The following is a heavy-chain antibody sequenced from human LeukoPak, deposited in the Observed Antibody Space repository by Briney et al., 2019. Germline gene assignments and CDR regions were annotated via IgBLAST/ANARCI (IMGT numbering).Heavy chain of an antibody. CDR1: GGTFSSYA. D-gene: IGHD5-18*01. Sequence: ASVKVSCKASGGTFSSYAISWVRQAPGQGLEWMGGIIPIFGTANYAQKFQGRVTITADESTSTAYMELSSLRSEDTAVYYCATAKRGYREELDYWGQGTLVTVSS. J-gene: IGHJ4*02. CDR3: ATAKRGYREELDY. CDR2: IIPIFGTA. V-gene: IGHV1-69*13.